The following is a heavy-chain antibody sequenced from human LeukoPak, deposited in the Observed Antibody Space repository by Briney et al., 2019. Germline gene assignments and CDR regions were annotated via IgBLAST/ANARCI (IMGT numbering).Heavy chain of an antibody. CDR3: ARSFVGATIAAFDI. Sequence: PSETLSLTCTVSGGSISSYYWSWIRQPPGKGLEWIGYIYYSGSTNYNPSLKSRVTISVDRSKNQFSLKLSSVTAADTAVYYCARSFVGATIAAFDIWGQGTMVTVSS. D-gene: IGHD1-26*01. V-gene: IGHV4-59*12. J-gene: IGHJ3*02. CDR2: IYYSGST. CDR1: GGSISSYY.